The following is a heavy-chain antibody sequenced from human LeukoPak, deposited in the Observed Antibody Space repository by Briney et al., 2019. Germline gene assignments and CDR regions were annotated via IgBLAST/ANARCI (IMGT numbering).Heavy chain of an antibody. CDR2: IYYSGST. Sequence: SETLSLTCTVSGGSVSSYYWSWIRQPPGKGLEWIGYIYYSGSTNYNPSLKSRVTISVDTSKNQFSLKLSSVTAADTAVYYCARGLRWTPPDIWGQGTMVTVSS. CDR3: ARGLRWTPPDI. D-gene: IGHD4-23*01. CDR1: GGSVSSYY. J-gene: IGHJ3*02. V-gene: IGHV4-59*02.